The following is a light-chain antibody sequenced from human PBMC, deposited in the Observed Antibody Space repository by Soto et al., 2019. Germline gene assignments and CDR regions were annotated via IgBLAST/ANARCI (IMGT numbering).Light chain of an antibody. Sequence: QSVLTQPPSVSGAPGQRVTISCTGSSSNIGATYDVQWYQQLPGTAPKLLIYCNSNRPSGVPDRFSGSNFGTSASLAITGLQANDEADYYCQFYVCSLSAHDVFGTGTKLTVL. J-gene: IGLJ1*01. V-gene: IGLV1-40*01. CDR2: CNS. CDR3: QFYVCSLSAHDV. CDR1: SSNIGATYD.